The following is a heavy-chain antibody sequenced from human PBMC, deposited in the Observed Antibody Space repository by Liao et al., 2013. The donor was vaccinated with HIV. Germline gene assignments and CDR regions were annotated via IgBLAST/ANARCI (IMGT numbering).Heavy chain of an antibody. Sequence: QLQLQESGPGLVKPSETLSLTCTVSGGSISSSSYYWGWIRQPPGRGLEWIGNIYYSGTTYYNPSLKSRVTISVDTSKNQFSLKLTSVTAADTALYYCARGDSYGYMFEYWGQGILVSVSS. CDR3: ARGDSYGYMFEY. V-gene: IGHV4-39*07. CDR2: IYYSGTT. D-gene: IGHD5-18*01. J-gene: IGHJ4*02. CDR1: GGSISSSSYY.